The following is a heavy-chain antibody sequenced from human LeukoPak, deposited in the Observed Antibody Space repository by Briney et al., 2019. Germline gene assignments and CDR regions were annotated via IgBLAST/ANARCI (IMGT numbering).Heavy chain of an antibody. CDR2: IYYTET. D-gene: IGHD7-27*01. Sequence: PSETLSPTCSVSGDSITSYYWSWIRQSPGKGLEWIGYIYYTETSYNPSLKSRVTISADTSKNQFSLKLYSVTAADTAVYYCATRKLGNDYWGQGTLVTVSS. J-gene: IGHJ4*02. V-gene: IGHV4-59*01. CDR3: ATRKLGNDY. CDR1: GDSITSYY.